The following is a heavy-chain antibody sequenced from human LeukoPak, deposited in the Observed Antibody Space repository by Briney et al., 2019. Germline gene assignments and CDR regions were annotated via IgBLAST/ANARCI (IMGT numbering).Heavy chain of an antibody. D-gene: IGHD3-10*01. Sequence: GGSLRLSCAASGSTFSSYGMHWVRQAPGKGLEWVANIKQDGSEKYYVDSVKGRFTISRDNAKNSLYLQMNSLRAEDTAVYYCAVRIERGQFDYWGQGTLVTVSS. CDR1: GSTFSSYG. J-gene: IGHJ4*02. CDR3: AVRIERGQFDY. CDR2: IKQDGSEK. V-gene: IGHV3-7*01.